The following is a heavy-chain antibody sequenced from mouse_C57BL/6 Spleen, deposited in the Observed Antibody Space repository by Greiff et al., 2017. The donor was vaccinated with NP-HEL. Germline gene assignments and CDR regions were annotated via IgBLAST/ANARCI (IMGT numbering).Heavy chain of an antibody. CDR1: GFTFSSYA. CDR3: ARYYYFDY. V-gene: IGHV5-4*03. CDR2: ISDGGSYT. J-gene: IGHJ2*01. Sequence: EVKLMESGGGLVKPGGSLKLSCAASGFTFSSYAMSWVRQTPEKRLEWVATISDGGSYTYYPDNVKGRFTISRDNAKNNLYLQMSHLKSEDTAMYYCARYYYFDYWGQAPLSQSPQ.